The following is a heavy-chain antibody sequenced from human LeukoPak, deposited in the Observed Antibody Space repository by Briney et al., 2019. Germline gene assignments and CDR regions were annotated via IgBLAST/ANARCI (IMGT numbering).Heavy chain of an antibody. CDR3: ARDAFWMESKRSSGGNYYGLDV. V-gene: IGHV1-46*01. D-gene: IGHD3-3*01. Sequence: GASVKVSCKASGYTFSNYYIHWVRQAPGQGLEWMGIINPRGGSTSYSQNLQGRVTLTRDTSTSTVYMEVTSLRSEDTAVYYCARDAFWMESKRSSGGNYYGLDVWGQGTTVTVSS. J-gene: IGHJ6*02. CDR1: GYTFSNYY. CDR2: INPRGGST.